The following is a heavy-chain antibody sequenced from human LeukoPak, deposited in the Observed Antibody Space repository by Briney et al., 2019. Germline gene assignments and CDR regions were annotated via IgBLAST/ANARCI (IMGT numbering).Heavy chain of an antibody. D-gene: IGHD3-22*01. CDR3: ARDRYYNDSSGYLVDY. J-gene: IGHJ4*02. Sequence: GGSLRLSCAASGFTFSSYEMNWVPQAPGKGLEWVSYISSSGSTIYYADSVKRRFTISRDNAKNSLYLQMNSLRAEDTAVYYCARDRYYNDSSGYLVDYWGQGTLVTVSS. CDR1: GFTFSSYE. V-gene: IGHV3-48*03. CDR2: ISSSGSTI.